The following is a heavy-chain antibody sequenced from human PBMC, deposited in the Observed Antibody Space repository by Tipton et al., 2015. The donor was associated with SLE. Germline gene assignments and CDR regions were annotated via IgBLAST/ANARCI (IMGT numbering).Heavy chain of an antibody. V-gene: IGHV3-7*01. CDR3: ARDLGGFGYYDFWSGFWFYFDY. Sequence: SLRLSCAASGFTFSTYWMSWVRQAPGKGLEWVASIKQDGSEKKYVDSVKGRFTISRDNAKNSLYLQMNSLRAEDTAVYYCARDLGGFGYYDFWSGFWFYFDYWGQGTLVTVSS. J-gene: IGHJ4*02. CDR2: IKQDGSEK. D-gene: IGHD3-3*01. CDR1: GFTFSTYW.